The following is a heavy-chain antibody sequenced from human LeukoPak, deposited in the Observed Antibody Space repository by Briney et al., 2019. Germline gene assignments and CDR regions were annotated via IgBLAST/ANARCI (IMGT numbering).Heavy chain of an antibody. CDR1: GGSFSGYY. CDR2: INHSGST. D-gene: IGHD3-3*01. CDR3: ARGPGGFWSGYYKD. J-gene: IGHJ4*02. V-gene: IGHV4-34*01. Sequence: SETLSLTCAAYGGSFSGYYWSWIRQPPGKGLEWIGEINHSGSTNYNPSLKSRVTISVDTSKNQFSLKLSSVTAADTAVYYCARGPGGFWSGYYKDWGQGTLVTVSS.